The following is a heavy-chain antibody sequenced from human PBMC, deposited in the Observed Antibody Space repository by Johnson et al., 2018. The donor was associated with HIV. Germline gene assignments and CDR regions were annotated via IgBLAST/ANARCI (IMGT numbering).Heavy chain of an antibody. D-gene: IGHD3-16*01. CDR3: ARQLGHWGAFDI. V-gene: IGHV3-66*04. CDR2: IFSGGST. CDR1: GFTVSSNY. Sequence: MQLVESGGGLVKPGGSLRLSCAASGFTVSSNYMTWVRQAPGKGLEWVSVIFSGGSTYYADSVKGRFTISRDNSKNTLYLQMNSLRAEDTAVYYCARQLGHWGAFDIWGQGTMVTVSS. J-gene: IGHJ3*02.